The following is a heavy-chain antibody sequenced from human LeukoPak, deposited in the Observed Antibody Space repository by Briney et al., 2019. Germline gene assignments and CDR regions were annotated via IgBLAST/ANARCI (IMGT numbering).Heavy chain of an antibody. Sequence: SETLSLTCTVSGGSISGYYWSWIRQPPGKGLEWIGYIYYNGKTKSHPSLKSRVTISVDTSRNQFSLNLYSVTAADTAVYYCGSYERSGSYLDYWGQGIQVTVSS. J-gene: IGHJ4*02. CDR1: GGSISGYY. CDR2: IYYNGKT. D-gene: IGHD3-22*01. V-gene: IGHV4-59*01. CDR3: GSYERSGSYLDY.